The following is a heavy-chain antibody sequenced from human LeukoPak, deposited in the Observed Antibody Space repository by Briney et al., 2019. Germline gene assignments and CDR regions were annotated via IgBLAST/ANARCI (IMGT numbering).Heavy chain of an antibody. CDR3: ARYYDSSGFGAFDI. Sequence: PGGSLRLSCAASGFTFSSYWMSWVHQAPGKGLEWVANIKQDGSEKYYVDSVKGRFAISRDNAKNSLYLQMNSLRAEDTAVYYCARYYDSSGFGAFDIWGQGTMVTVSS. D-gene: IGHD3-22*01. CDR2: IKQDGSEK. V-gene: IGHV3-7*01. CDR1: GFTFSSYW. J-gene: IGHJ3*02.